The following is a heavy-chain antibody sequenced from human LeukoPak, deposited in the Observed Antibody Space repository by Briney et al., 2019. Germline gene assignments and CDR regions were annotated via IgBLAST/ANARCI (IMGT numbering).Heavy chain of an antibody. J-gene: IGHJ4*02. CDR1: GGSISSYY. CDR2: IYTSGST. Sequence: PSETLSLTCTVSGGSISSYYWSWIRQPAGKGLEWIGRIYTSGSTNYNPSPKSRVTMSVDTSKNQFSLKLSSVAAADTAVYYCAREPIAAAGGLIDYWGQGTLVTVSS. D-gene: IGHD6-13*01. V-gene: IGHV4-4*07. CDR3: AREPIAAAGGLIDY.